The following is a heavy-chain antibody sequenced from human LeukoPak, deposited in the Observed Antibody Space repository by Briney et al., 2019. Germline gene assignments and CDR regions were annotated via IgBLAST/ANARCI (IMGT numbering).Heavy chain of an antibody. CDR1: GFTFSSYG. V-gene: IGHV3-30*18. CDR2: ISYDGSNK. J-gene: IGHJ4*02. Sequence: GGSLRLSCAASGFTFSSYGMHWVRQAPGRGLEWVAVISYDGSNKYYADSVKGRFTISRDNSKNTLYLQMNSLRAEDTAVYYCAKEQFDYWGQGTLVTVSS. CDR3: AKEQFDY.